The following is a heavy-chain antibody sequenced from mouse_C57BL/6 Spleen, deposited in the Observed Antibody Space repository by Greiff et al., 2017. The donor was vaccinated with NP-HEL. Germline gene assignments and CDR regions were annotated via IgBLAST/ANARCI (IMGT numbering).Heavy chain of an antibody. CDR2: IYPGSGST. D-gene: IGHD1-1*01. CDR3: ARGAYYYGSSYGTGYFDV. CDR1: GYTFTSYW. J-gene: IGHJ1*03. Sequence: QVQLQQPGAELVKPGASVKMSCKASGYTFTSYWITWVKQRPGQGLEWIGDIYPGSGSTNYNEKFKSKATLTVDTSSSTAYMQLSSLTSEDSAVYYCARGAYYYGSSYGTGYFDVWGTGTTVTVSS. V-gene: IGHV1-55*01.